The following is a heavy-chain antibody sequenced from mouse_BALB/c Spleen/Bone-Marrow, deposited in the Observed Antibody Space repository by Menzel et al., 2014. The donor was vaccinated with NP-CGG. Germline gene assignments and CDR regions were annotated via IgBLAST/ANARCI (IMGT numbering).Heavy chain of an antibody. CDR3: ARPLYYYGSSPFYAMDY. D-gene: IGHD1-1*01. V-gene: IGHV5-17*02. CDR2: ISNGSSTI. J-gene: IGHJ4*01. CDR1: GFTFSSFG. Sequence: EVKLVESGGGLVQPGGSRKLSCAASGFTFSSFGMHWVRQAPEKGLEWVAYISNGSSTIYYADTVKGRFTISRDNPKNHLFLQMTSLRSEDTALYCCARPLYYYGSSPFYAMDYWGQGTAVTVSS.